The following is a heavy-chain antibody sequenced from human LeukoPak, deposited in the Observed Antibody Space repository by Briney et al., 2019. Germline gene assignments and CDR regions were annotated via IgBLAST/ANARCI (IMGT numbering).Heavy chain of an antibody. Sequence: GGPLRLSCAASGFTFSNYAMSWVRQAPGKGLEWVSGISDSGGSSYHADSVKGRFNISRDKSKNTLYLQMNSLRVEDTAVYFCAKTKYRGWATVSSAFDYWGQGTLVTVSS. D-gene: IGHD4-17*01. CDR3: AKTKYRGWATVSSAFDY. CDR2: ISDSGGSS. V-gene: IGHV3-23*01. CDR1: GFTFSNYA. J-gene: IGHJ4*02.